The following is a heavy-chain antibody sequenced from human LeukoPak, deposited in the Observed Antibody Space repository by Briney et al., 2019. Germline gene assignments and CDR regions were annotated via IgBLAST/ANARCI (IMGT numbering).Heavy chain of an antibody. J-gene: IGHJ4*02. CDR2: IYFSGTT. CDR3: VSGGSYLTK. CDR1: GGSISSY. V-gene: IGHV4-59*01. D-gene: IGHD3-10*01. Sequence: PSETLSLTCTVSGGSISSYWSWIRQSPGKGLEWIGYIYFSGTTNYNPSLKSRLTITIDTSRNQISLKLSSVTAADTAIYYCVSGGSYLTKWGQGTLVTVSS.